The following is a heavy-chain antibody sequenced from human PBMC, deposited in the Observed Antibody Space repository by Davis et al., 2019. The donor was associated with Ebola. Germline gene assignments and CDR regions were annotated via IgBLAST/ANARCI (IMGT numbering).Heavy chain of an antibody. J-gene: IGHJ4*02. Sequence: PGGSLRLSCAASGFTFSDYYMSWIRQAPGKGLEWVSYISSSSSTIYYADSVKGRFTISRDNAKNSLYLQMNSLKTEDTAVYYCTRTEMATDYWGQGTLVTVSS. CDR3: TRTEMATDY. CDR2: ISSSSSTI. CDR1: GFTFSDYY. V-gene: IGHV3-11*01. D-gene: IGHD5-24*01.